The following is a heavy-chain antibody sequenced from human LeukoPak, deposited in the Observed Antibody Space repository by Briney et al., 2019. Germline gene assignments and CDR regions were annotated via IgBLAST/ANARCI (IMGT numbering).Heavy chain of an antibody. Sequence: ASVKVSCKAAGYSLITYGISWVRQAPGQGLEWMGWIIPILGIANYAQKFQGRVTITADKSTSTAYMELSSLRSEDTAVYYCARERIAAADTFDYWGQGTLVTVSS. D-gene: IGHD6-13*01. CDR3: ARERIAAADTFDY. CDR2: IIPILGIA. CDR1: GYSLITYG. J-gene: IGHJ4*02. V-gene: IGHV1-69*10.